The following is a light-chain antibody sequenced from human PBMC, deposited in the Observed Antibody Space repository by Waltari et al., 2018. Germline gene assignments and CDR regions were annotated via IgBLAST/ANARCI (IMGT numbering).Light chain of an antibody. J-gene: IGKJ2*01. CDR2: KVS. CDR1: QSLVHSDGNTY. CDR3: MQATQWPYT. V-gene: IGKV2-30*02. Sequence: DVVMTQSPLSLPVTLGQPASISCNSTQSLVHSDGNTYLNWFQQRPGQSPRRLIYKVSNRDFGFPDRFSGSGSGPDFTLKISRVEAGDVGAVYYCMQATQWPYTFGQGTKL.